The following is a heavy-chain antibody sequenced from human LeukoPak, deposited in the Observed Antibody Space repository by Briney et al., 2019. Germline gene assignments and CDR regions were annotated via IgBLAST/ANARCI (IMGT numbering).Heavy chain of an antibody. V-gene: IGHV1-69*06. D-gene: IGHD4-17*01. CDR3: ARDHAVSGLDY. J-gene: IGHJ4*02. Sequence: SVKVSCKASGGTFSRYAISWVRQAPGQGLEWMGGIIPIFGTANCAQKFQGRVTITADKSTSTAYMELSSLRSEDTAVYYCARDHAVSGLDYWGQGTLVTVSS. CDR1: GGTFSRYA. CDR2: IIPIFGTA.